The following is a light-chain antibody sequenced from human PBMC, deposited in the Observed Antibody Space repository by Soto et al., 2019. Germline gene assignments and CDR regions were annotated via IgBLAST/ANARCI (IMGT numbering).Light chain of an antibody. CDR3: CSYAGNNIVV. J-gene: IGLJ2*01. CDR1: NNDVGSYNL. CDR2: EGS. Sequence: QSALTQPASVSGSPGQSITISCNGTNNDVGSYNLVSWYQQHPGKAPKLIIYEGSKRPSGVSNRFSGSKSGNTASLTISGLQAEDEADYYCCSYAGNNIVVFGGGTKLTVL. V-gene: IGLV2-23*01.